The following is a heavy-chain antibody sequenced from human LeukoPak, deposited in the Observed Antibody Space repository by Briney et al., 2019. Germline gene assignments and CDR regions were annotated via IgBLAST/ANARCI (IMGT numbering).Heavy chain of an antibody. CDR3: ARDWYYDILTGSELYYFDY. V-gene: IGHV1-18*01. J-gene: IGHJ4*02. Sequence: ASVKVSCKASGYTFTSYGISWVRQAPGQGLEWMGWIIAYNGNTNYAQKLQGRVTMTTDTSTSTAYMELRSLRSDDTAVYYCARDWYYDILTGSELYYFDYWGQGTLVTVSS. D-gene: IGHD3-9*01. CDR2: IIAYNGNT. CDR1: GYTFTSYG.